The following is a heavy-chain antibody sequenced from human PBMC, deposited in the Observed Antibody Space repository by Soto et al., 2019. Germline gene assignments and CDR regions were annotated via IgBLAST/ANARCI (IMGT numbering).Heavy chain of an antibody. CDR3: ARAAYGSGSYYAPYYYYAMDV. CDR2: ILYTGNT. J-gene: IGHJ6*02. CDR1: GASVSSYY. D-gene: IGHD3-10*01. Sequence: SETLSLTCTVSGASVSSYYWSWIRQPPGKGLEWLGYILYTGNTNYNPSLKSRVTMSVDTSKNQVSLKLSAVTAADTAVYFCARAAYGSGSYYAPYYYYAMDVWGQGTTVTVS. V-gene: IGHV4-59*02.